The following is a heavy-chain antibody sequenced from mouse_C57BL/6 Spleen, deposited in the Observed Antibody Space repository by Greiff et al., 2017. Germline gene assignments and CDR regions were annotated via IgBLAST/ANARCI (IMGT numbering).Heavy chain of an antibody. CDR2: IDPSDSYT. CDR3: ARAYYEFHAMDY. J-gene: IGHJ4*01. CDR1: GYTFTSYW. Sequence: QVQLQQPGAELVMPGASVKLSCKASGYTFTSYWMHWVKQRPGQGLEWIGEIDPSDSYTNYNQKFKGKSTLTVDKSSSTAYMQLSSLTSEDSAVYYCARAYYEFHAMDYWGQGTSVTVSS. D-gene: IGHD1-1*02. V-gene: IGHV1-69*01.